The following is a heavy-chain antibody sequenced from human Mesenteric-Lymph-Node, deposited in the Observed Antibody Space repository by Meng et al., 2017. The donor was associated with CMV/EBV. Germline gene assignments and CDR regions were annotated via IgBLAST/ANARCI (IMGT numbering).Heavy chain of an antibody. J-gene: IGHJ4*02. V-gene: IGHV3-48*04. CDR1: GFTFSSYS. Sequence: GESLKISCAASGFTFSSYSMNWVRQAPGKGLEWVSYISSSSSSMYYADSVKGRFTISRDNAKNLLYLQMNSLRAEDTALYYCARLDSSAFYYGYWGQGTLVTVSS. CDR3: ARLDSSAFYYGY. D-gene: IGHD3-22*01. CDR2: ISSSSSSM.